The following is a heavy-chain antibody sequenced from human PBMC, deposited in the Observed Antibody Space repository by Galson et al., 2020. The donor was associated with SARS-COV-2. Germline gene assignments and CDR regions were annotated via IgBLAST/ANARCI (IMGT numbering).Heavy chain of an antibody. J-gene: IGHJ1*01. CDR2: VSGSGETT. CDR1: GVTFRIFA. CDR3: AKDKYASWSPEYFQH. Sequence: GESPKISCVASGVTFRIFAMNWVRQAPGKGLEWVAGVSGSGETTFYAASVKGRFTISRDNSKNTLYLQMNNLRAEDAATYYCAKDKYASWSPEYFQHWGRGTLVNVSS. V-gene: IGHV3-23*01. D-gene: IGHD3-10*01.